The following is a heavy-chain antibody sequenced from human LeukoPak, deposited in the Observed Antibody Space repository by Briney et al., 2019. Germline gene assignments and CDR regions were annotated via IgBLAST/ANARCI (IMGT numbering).Heavy chain of an antibody. Sequence: ASVKVSCKASGYTFTGYYMHWVRQAPGQGLEWMGWINPNSGGTNYAQKFQGRVTMTRDTSISTAYMELSRLRSDDTAVYYCARVPVFFAVWPPGYWGQGTLVTVSS. V-gene: IGHV1-2*02. CDR3: ARVPVFFAVWPPGY. D-gene: IGHD6-19*01. CDR1: GYTFTGYY. CDR2: INPNSGGT. J-gene: IGHJ4*02.